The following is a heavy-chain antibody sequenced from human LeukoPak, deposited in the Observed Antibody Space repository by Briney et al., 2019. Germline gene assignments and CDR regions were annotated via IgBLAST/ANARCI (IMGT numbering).Heavy chain of an antibody. CDR3: AKDATDGHGDYPLDY. V-gene: IGHV3-23*01. J-gene: IGHJ4*02. D-gene: IGHD4-17*01. CDR1: GFTFSSYA. Sequence: GGSLRLSCAASGFTFSSYAMTWVRQAPGKGLEWVSGISGSGGSTDYADSVKGRFTISRDNSKNTLYLQMNSLRAEDTAVYYCAKDATDGHGDYPLDYWGQGTLVTVSS. CDR2: ISGSGGST.